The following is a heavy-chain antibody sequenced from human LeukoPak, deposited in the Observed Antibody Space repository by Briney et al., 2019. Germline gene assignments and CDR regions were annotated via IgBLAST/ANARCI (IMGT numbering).Heavy chain of an antibody. CDR3: AKDLIADEGYFDWLMYFQH. J-gene: IGHJ1*01. V-gene: IGHV3-30*18. CDR2: ISYDGSNK. D-gene: IGHD3-9*01. CDR1: GFTFSSYG. Sequence: GGSLRLSCAASGFTFSSYGMHWVRQAPGKGLEWVAVISYDGSNKYYADSVKGRFTISRDNSKNTLYLQMNSLRAEDTAVYYCAKDLIADEGYFDWLMYFQHWGQGTLVTVSS.